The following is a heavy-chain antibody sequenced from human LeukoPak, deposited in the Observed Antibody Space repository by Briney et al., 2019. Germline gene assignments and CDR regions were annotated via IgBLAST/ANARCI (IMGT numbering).Heavy chain of an antibody. D-gene: IGHD6-13*01. CDR3: ARGPGYSSSWFFPNWFDP. Sequence: ASVKVSCKASGYTFTSYDINWVRQATGQGLEWMGWMNPNSGNTGYAQKFQGRVTITRNTSISTAYMELSSLRSEDTAVYYCARGPGYSSSWFFPNWFDPWGQGTLVTVSS. CDR1: GYTFTSYD. CDR2: MNPNSGNT. J-gene: IGHJ5*02. V-gene: IGHV1-8*03.